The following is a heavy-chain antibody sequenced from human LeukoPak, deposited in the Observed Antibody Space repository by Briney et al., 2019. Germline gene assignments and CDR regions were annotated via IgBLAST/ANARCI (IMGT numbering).Heavy chain of an antibody. CDR2: ISSGSTI. V-gene: IGHV3-11*01. CDR1: GFTFSDYY. CDR3: ARSPTTAFDY. J-gene: IGHJ4*02. D-gene: IGHD4-17*01. Sequence: GGSLRLSCAASGFTFSDYYMSWIRQAPGKGLEWVSYISSGSTIYYADSVKGRFTISRDNAKNSLYLQMNSLRAEDTAVYYCARSPTTAFDYWGQGTLVTVSS.